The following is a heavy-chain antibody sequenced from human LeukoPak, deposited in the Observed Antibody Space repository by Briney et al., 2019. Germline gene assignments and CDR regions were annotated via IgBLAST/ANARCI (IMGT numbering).Heavy chain of an antibody. J-gene: IGHJ4*02. CDR3: ASTRYDSSGYYYNY. V-gene: IGHV1-2*02. Sequence: ASVKVSCKASGYTFTGYYMHWERQAPGQGLDWLVRINPNSGGTNYAQKFQGRVTMTKDTSISTAYMELSRLRSDDTAVYYCASTRYDSSGYYYNYWGQGTLVTVSS. CDR2: INPNSGGT. CDR1: GYTFTGYY. D-gene: IGHD3-22*01.